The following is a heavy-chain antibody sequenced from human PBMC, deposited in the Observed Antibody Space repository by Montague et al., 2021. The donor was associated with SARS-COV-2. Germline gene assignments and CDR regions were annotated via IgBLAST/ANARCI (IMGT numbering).Heavy chain of an antibody. CDR2: IKPDGGET. V-gene: IGHV3-7*03. CDR1: GFTFSSYW. J-gene: IGHJ6*02. D-gene: IGHD1-26*01. Sequence: SLRLSWAASGFTFSSYWMSWVRQTPGKGLEWVANIKPDGGETHYVDSVKGRFTISRDNAKNSLNLQMDSLRAEDTALYYCARDSRIVGSTGGMDVWGQGTTVIVSS. CDR3: ARDSRIVGSTGGMDV.